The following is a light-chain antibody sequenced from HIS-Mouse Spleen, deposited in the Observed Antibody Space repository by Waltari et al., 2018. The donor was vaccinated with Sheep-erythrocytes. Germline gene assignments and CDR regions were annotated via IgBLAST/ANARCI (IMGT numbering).Light chain of an antibody. J-gene: IGLJ1*01. CDR2: DVS. Sequence: QSALTQPRSVSGSPGQSVTISCTGTSSDVGGYNYVSWYQQHPGKAPKLMIYDVSKRPSGAPDRFSGSKSGNTASLSMSGGQAEDEADYYCCSYAGSYNHVFATGTKVTVL. CDR3: CSYAGSYNHV. V-gene: IGLV2-11*01. CDR1: SSDVGGYNY.